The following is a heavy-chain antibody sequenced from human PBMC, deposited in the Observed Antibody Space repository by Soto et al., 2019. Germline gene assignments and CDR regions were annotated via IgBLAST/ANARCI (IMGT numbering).Heavy chain of an antibody. CDR3: ARPLRAATDYYYYYYMDV. Sequence: SGTLSLTCTVSAGSISSYYWSWIRQPPGKGLEWIGYIYYSGSTNYNPSLKSRVTISVDTSKNQFSLKLSSVTAADTAVYYCARPLRAATDYYYYYYMDVWGKGTTVTVSS. J-gene: IGHJ6*03. V-gene: IGHV4-59*08. CDR1: AGSISSYY. D-gene: IGHD2-15*01. CDR2: IYYSGST.